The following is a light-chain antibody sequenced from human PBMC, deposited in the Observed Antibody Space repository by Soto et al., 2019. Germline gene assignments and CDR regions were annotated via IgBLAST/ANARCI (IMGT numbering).Light chain of an antibody. CDR2: DVS. CDR1: SSDVGGYNY. J-gene: IGLJ7*01. Sequence: QSVLTQPASVSGSPGQSITISCTGTSSDVGGYNYVSWYQQHPGKAPKLMIYDVSNRPSGVSSRFSGSKSGNTASLTISGLQAEDEADYYCSSYTSSSTSAVFGGGTQLTVL. CDR3: SSYTSSSTSAV. V-gene: IGLV2-14*01.